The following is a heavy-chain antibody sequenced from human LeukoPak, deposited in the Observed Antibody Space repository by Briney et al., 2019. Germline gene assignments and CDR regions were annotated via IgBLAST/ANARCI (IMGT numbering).Heavy chain of an antibody. J-gene: IGHJ4*02. CDR1: GFIFSGYY. CDR3: GTHAGRTGSDD. D-gene: IGHD3/OR15-3a*01. Sequence: GGSLRLSCATSGFIFSGYYMSWIRQAPGKGLEWVSYISGSGNDISHADSVKGRFTISRDNAKGSLYLQMNSLRAADTAVYYCGTHAGRTGSDDWGQGTLVTVSS. CDR2: ISGSGNDI. V-gene: IGHV3-11*01.